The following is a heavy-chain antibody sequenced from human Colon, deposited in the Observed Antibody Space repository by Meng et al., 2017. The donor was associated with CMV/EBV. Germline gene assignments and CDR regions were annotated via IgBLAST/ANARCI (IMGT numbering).Heavy chain of an antibody. CDR3: AKNIDTFHGY. Sequence: SETLSLTCNVTGGSVSSSTYYWAWNRQPPGKGLEWVGSVYYTGRPYYSTSVKSRVTISLDLSKNQFSLKLKSVTAADTAVYYCAKNIDTFHGYWGQGTLVTVSS. V-gene: IGHV4-39*07. J-gene: IGHJ4*02. CDR1: GGSVSSSTYY. D-gene: IGHD2/OR15-2a*01. CDR2: VYYTGRP.